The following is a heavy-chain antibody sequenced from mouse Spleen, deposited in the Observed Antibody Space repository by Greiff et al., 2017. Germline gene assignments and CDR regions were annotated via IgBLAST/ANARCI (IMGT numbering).Heavy chain of an antibody. CDR1: GFTFSDYG. Sequence: EVQRVESGGGLVKPGGSLKLSCAASGFTFSDYGMAWVRQAPGKGPEWVAFISNLAYSIYYADTVTGRFTISRENAKNTLYLEMSSLRSEDTAMYYCARHGYYSNDYYAMDYWGQGTSVTVSS. D-gene: IGHD2-5*01. CDR2: ISNLAYSI. V-gene: IGHV5-15*01. J-gene: IGHJ4*01. CDR3: ARHGYYSNDYYAMDY.